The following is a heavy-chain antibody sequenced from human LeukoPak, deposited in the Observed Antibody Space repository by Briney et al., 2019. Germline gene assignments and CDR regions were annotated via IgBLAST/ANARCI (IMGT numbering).Heavy chain of an antibody. Sequence: PSETLSLTCTVSGGSISSHYWSWIRQPPGKGLEWIGYIYYSGGTNYNPSLKSRVTISVDTSKNQFSLKLSSVTAADTAVYYCARSDQGRRFDYWGQGTLVTVSS. D-gene: IGHD3-10*01. V-gene: IGHV4-59*11. J-gene: IGHJ4*02. CDR1: GGSISSHY. CDR2: IYYSGGT. CDR3: ARSDQGRRFDY.